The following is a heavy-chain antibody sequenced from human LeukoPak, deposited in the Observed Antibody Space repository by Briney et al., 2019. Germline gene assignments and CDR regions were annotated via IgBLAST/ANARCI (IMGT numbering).Heavy chain of an antibody. CDR1: GYTFTSYD. CDR3: ARAGYSSSWYEFRG. J-gene: IGHJ4*02. D-gene: IGHD6-13*01. V-gene: IGHV1-8*02. Sequence: ASVKVSCKASGYTFTSYDMHWVRQATGQGLEWMGWMNPNSGNTGYAQKFQGRVTMTRNTSISTAYMELSSLRSEDTAVYYCARAGYSSSWYEFRGWGQGTLVTVSS. CDR2: MNPNSGNT.